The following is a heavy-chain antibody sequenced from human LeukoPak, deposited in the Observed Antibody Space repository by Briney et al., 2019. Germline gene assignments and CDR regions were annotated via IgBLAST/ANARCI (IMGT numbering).Heavy chain of an antibody. V-gene: IGHV1-69*06. CDR1: GGTFSSYA. CDR3: ARAREDYYYGSGSYTTFDY. CDR2: SIPIFCTA. Sequence: GASVKVSCKASGGTFSSYAISWVRQAPGQGLEWMGGSIPIFCTANYAQKLQGRVTITADKSTSTAYMELSSLRSEDTAVYYCARAREDYYYGSGSYTTFDYWGQGTLVTVSS. J-gene: IGHJ4*02. D-gene: IGHD3-10*01.